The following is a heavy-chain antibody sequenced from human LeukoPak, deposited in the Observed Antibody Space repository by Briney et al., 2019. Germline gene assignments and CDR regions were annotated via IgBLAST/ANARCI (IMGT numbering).Heavy chain of an antibody. CDR2: IRYDGSNK. CDR3: AKDIYYDSSGYYNV. V-gene: IGHV3-30*02. D-gene: IGHD3-22*01. CDR1: GFTFSSYG. Sequence: QPGGSLRLSCAASGFTFSSYGMHWVRQAPGKGLEWVAVIRYDGSNKYYADSVKGRFTISRDNSKNTLYLQMNSLRAEDTAVYYCAKDIYYDSSGYYNVWGQGTLVTVSS. J-gene: IGHJ4*02.